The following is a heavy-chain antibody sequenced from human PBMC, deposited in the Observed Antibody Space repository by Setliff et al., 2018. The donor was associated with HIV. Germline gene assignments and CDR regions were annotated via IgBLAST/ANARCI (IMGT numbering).Heavy chain of an antibody. Sequence: SETLSLTCTVSGGSISSSSYYWGWIRQPPGKGLEWIGNIYYSGSTYYNPSLKSRVTISVDTSKDQFSLKLSSVTAADTAVYYCAGSIVVVTAAPLTWGQGTLVTVSS. CDR1: GGSISSSSYY. J-gene: IGHJ5*02. CDR3: AGSIVVVTAAPLT. V-gene: IGHV4-39*01. D-gene: IGHD2-21*02. CDR2: IYYSGST.